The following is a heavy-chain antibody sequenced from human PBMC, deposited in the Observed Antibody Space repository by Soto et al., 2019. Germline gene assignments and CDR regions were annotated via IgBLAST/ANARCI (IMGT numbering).Heavy chain of an antibody. CDR3: ARAELRYFDWLPFGDYYGMDV. D-gene: IGHD3-9*01. CDR1: GYTFTSYG. Sequence: QVQLVQSGAEVKKPGASVKVSCKASGYTFTSYGISWVRQAPGQGLEWMGWISAYNGNTNYAQKLQGRVTMTTDTSTSTAYMELRSLRSDDTAVYYCARAELRYFDWLPFGDYYGMDVWGQGTTVTVSS. J-gene: IGHJ6*02. CDR2: ISAYNGNT. V-gene: IGHV1-18*01.